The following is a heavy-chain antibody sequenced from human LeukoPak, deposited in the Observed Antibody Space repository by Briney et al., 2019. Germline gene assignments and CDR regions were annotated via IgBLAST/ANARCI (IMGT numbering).Heavy chain of an antibody. Sequence: SLRLSCAASGFTFDDYAMHWVRQAPGEGLEWVSGISWNSGSIGYADSVKGRFTISRDNAKNSLYLQMNSLRAEDTALYYCAKDRGPKLAGFDYWGQGTLVTVSS. J-gene: IGHJ4*02. CDR2: ISWNSGSI. V-gene: IGHV3-9*01. CDR1: GFTFDDYA. D-gene: IGHD6-19*01. CDR3: AKDRGPKLAGFDY.